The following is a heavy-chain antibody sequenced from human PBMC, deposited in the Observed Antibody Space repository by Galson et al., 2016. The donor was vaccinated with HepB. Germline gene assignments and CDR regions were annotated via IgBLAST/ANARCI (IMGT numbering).Heavy chain of an antibody. CDR1: GFTFSSHA. CDR3: AKGYGLFDY. V-gene: IGHV3-23*01. CDR2: ISGSGGST. Sequence: SLRLSCAASGFTFSSHAMSWVRQAPGKGLEWVSGISGSGGSTYYADSVQGRFTISRDNSKDTPYVQMNSLRAEDTAVYYCAKGYGLFDYWGQGTLVTVSS. D-gene: IGHD1-14*01. J-gene: IGHJ4*02.